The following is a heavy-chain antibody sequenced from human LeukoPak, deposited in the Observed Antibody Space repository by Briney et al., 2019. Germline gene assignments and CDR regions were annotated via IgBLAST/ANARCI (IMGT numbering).Heavy chain of an antibody. V-gene: IGHV3-30*03. D-gene: IGHD6-13*01. CDR3: ARDLGPVATAGTEFDY. CDR2: ISYDGSNK. CDR1: GFTFSSYG. J-gene: IGHJ4*02. Sequence: GRSLRLSCAASGFTFSSYGMHWVRQAPGKGLEWVAVISYDGSNKYYADSVKGRFTISRDNSKNTLYLQMNSLRAEDTAVYYCARDLGPVATAGTEFDYWGQETLVTVSS.